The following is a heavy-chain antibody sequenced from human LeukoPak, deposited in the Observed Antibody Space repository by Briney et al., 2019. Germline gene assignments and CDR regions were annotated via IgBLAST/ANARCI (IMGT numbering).Heavy chain of an antibody. CDR3: ARSKTAPGDAFDI. J-gene: IGHJ3*02. Sequence: GGSLRLSCAASGFTLRSYTMNWVRQAPGKGLEWVSSIGISSNKIYYADSVKGRFIISRDNAKNSVYLQMNSLRVEDTAVYYCARSKTAPGDAFDIWGQGTMVTVSS. CDR2: IGISSNKI. CDR1: GFTLRSYT. V-gene: IGHV3-21*01.